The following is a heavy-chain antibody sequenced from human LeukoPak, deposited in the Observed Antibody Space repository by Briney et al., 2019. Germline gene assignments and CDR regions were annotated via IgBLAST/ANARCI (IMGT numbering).Heavy chain of an antibody. D-gene: IGHD4-17*01. CDR1: GYTFTSYG. Sequence: ASVKVSCKASGYTFTSYGISWVRQAPGQGLEWMGWISAYNGNTNYAQKLQGRVTMTTDTSTSTAYMELRSLRSDDTAVYYCAREPHYADNYYYYYGMDVWGQGTTVTVSS. V-gene: IGHV1-18*01. CDR2: ISAYNGNT. CDR3: AREPHYADNYYYYYGMDV. J-gene: IGHJ6*02.